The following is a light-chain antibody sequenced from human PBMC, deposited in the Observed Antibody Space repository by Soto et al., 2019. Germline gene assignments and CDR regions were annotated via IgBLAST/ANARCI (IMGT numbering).Light chain of an antibody. CDR1: QSVSSTY. Sequence: EIVLTQSPGTLSLSPGERATLSCRASQSVSSTYLAWYQQKPAQAPRLLIFGASSRATGIPDRFSGSGSGTDFTLTISRLAPEDSAVYYCQQYGSSSSSFGQGTTREI. J-gene: IGKJ2*03. CDR3: QQYGSSSSS. V-gene: IGKV3-20*01. CDR2: GAS.